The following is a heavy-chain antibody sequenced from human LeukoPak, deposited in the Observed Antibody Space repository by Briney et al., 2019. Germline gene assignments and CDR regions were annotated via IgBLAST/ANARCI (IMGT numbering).Heavy chain of an antibody. CDR3: ARTRAPGIYGSGSYYNGPVDY. D-gene: IGHD3-10*01. V-gene: IGHV5-51*01. J-gene: IGHJ4*02. CDR2: IYPGDSYT. Sequence: GESLKISWKGSGYIFTRYWIGWVRQLPGKGLEWMGIIYPGDSYTRYSPSFQGQVTISADKSISTAYLQWSSLKASDTAMYYCARTRAPGIYGSGSYYNGPVDYWGQGTLVTVSS. CDR1: GYIFTRYW.